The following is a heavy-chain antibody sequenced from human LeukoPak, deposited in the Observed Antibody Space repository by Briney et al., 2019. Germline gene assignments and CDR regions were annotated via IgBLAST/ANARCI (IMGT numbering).Heavy chain of an antibody. J-gene: IGHJ4*02. CDR2: IYYSGST. CDR3: ARGNLDYGDYIY. V-gene: IGHV4-59*01. Sequence: SETLSLTCTVSGGSISSYYWSWIRQPPGKGLEWIGYIYYSGSTNYNPSLKSRVTISVDTSKNQFSLKLSSVTAADTAVYYCARGNLDYGDYIYWGQGTLVTVSS. D-gene: IGHD4-17*01. CDR1: GGSISSYY.